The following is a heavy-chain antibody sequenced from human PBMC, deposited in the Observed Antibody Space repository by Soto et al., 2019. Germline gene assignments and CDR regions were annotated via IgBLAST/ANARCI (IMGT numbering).Heavy chain of an antibody. V-gene: IGHV4-34*01. CDR3: ARSSGSWPHNWFGP. CDR1: GGPFSNYY. CDR2: INHSGST. J-gene: IGHJ5*02. Sequence: PSETLSLTCAVYGGPFSNYYWTWIRQPPGKGLEWIGEINHSGSTNYKPSLKSRVTIPVDTSKNQFSLKLSSVTAADTAVYYCARSSGSWPHNWFGPWGQGTLVTVSS. D-gene: IGHD6-13*01.